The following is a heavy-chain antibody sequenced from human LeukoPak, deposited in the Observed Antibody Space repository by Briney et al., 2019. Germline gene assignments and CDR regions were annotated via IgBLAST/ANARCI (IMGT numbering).Heavy chain of an antibody. D-gene: IGHD6-19*01. CDR2: IYYSGST. Sequence: PSETLSLTCTVSGDSISSYYWSWIRQPPGKGLEWIGYIYYSGSTNYNPSLKSRVTISVDTSKNQFSLELSSVTAADTAVYYCARGRAWYVDYWGQGTLVTVSS. J-gene: IGHJ4*02. CDR3: ARGRAWYVDY. V-gene: IGHV4-59*01. CDR1: GDSISSYY.